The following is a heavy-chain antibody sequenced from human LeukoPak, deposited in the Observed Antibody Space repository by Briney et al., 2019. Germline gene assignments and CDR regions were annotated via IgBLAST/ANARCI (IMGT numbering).Heavy chain of an antibody. CDR2: INPNSGVT. J-gene: IGHJ4*02. CDR1: GYTFTGYY. V-gene: IGHV1-2*02. D-gene: IGHD6-19*01. Sequence: ASVKVSCKASGYTFTGYYIHWVRQAPGLGLEWMGWINPNSGVTHYPQKFQGRVTLTRDTSIRTTYMEVSSLRSDDTAVYYCARGLQWLEAFDYWGLGTLVTVSS. CDR3: ARGLQWLEAFDY.